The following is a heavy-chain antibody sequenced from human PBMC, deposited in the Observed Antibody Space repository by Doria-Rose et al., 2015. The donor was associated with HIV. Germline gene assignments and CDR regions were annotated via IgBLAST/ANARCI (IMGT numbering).Heavy chain of an antibody. CDR2: TYYTGTS. J-gene: IGHJ4*02. CDR1: GASVSSRGYY. V-gene: IGHV4-31*03. CDR3: ARMGSYRELDY. Sequence: QVQLQASGPGLVKPSATLSLTCSVSGASVSSRGYYWNWIRQVPGKGLESLGYTYYTGTSDYSPSLKSRLNMAVDTSKNQFSLKLSFVTVADTAVYYCARMGSYRELDYWGQRALVIVSA. D-gene: IGHD3-3*01.